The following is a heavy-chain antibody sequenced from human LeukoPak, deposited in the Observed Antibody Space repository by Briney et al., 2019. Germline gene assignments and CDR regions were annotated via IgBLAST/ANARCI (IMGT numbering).Heavy chain of an antibody. V-gene: IGHV7-4-1*02. Sequence: GASVKVSCKASGYTFTSYAMHWVRQAPGQGLEWMGWINTNTGNPTYARDFTGRFVFSLDTSVSTAYLELSRLKADDTAVYYCARVAGHLDSSYDYWGQGTLVTVSS. J-gene: IGHJ4*02. CDR3: ARVAGHLDSSYDY. D-gene: IGHD6-6*01. CDR2: INTNTGNP. CDR1: GYTFTSYA.